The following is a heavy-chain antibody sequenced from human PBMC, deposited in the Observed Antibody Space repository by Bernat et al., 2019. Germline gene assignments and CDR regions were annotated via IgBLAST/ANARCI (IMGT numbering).Heavy chain of an antibody. V-gene: IGHV1-18*01. CDR3: ARVGAWSGYIVATIVGTYYYYGMDV. CDR2: ISAYNGNT. CDR1: GYTFTSYG. J-gene: IGHJ6*02. D-gene: IGHD5-12*01. Sequence: LLGAPGGNVDKSGAPVPASCKDSGYTFTSYGISWVRQAPGQGLERMGWISAYNGNTNYAQKLQGRVTMTTDTSTSTAYMELRSLRSDDTAMYYCARVGAWSGYIVATIVGTYYYYGMDVWGQGTTVFVS.